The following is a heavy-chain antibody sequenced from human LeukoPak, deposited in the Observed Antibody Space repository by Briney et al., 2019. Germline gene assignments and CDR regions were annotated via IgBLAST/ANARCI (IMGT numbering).Heavy chain of an antibody. CDR3: ARGRGTGYYNWFDP. D-gene: IGHD3-9*01. CDR1: GGSVSGYY. CDR2: IYDSGST. Sequence: SETLSLTCTVSGGSVSGYYWSWIRQPPGKGLEWIGYIYDSGSTNYNPSLKSRVTISVDTSKNQFSLKLSSVTAADTAVYYCARGRGTGYYNWFDPWGQGTLVTVSS. J-gene: IGHJ5*02. V-gene: IGHV4-59*02.